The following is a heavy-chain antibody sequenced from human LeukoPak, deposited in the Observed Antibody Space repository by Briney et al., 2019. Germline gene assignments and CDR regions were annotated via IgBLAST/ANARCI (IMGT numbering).Heavy chain of an antibody. CDR3: ARHASLQYPYYFDY. Sequence: AESLQISCRAAAYRIITYYIVCWLRMAGEGLEWRGIIYSGDSDTRYSPTFQGQVNTSADKSISTAYLQWSSLKASDTAMYYCARHASLQYPYYFDYWGQGTLVTVSS. V-gene: IGHV5-51*01. J-gene: IGHJ4*02. CDR2: IYSGDSDT. CDR1: AYRIITYY. D-gene: IGHD4-11*01.